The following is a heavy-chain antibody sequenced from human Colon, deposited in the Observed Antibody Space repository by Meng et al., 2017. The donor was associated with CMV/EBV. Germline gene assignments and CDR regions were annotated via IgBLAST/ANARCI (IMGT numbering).Heavy chain of an antibody. V-gene: IGHV3-30*02. CDR2: IQTDGSFQ. J-gene: IGHJ1*01. Sequence: SCFPFMSYCMPWVRQAPGKGLEWLSYIQTDGSFQFYLNSVKGRFTISRDNSKSIVYLQMNGLRSDDTAIYYCVKDGGSILWGFKDWGQGTLVTVSS. CDR3: VKDGGSILWGFKD. CDR1: CFPFMSYC. D-gene: IGHD2-21*01.